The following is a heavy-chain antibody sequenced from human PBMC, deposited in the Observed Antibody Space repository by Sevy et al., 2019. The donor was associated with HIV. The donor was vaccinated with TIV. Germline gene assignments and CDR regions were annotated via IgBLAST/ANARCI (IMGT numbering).Heavy chain of an antibody. CDR2: ISSSSSTI. CDR1: GFTFSSYS. CDR3: ARGPGDYGDYWSLKGVDY. D-gene: IGHD4-17*01. V-gene: IGHV3-48*02. Sequence: GGSLRLSCAGSGFTFSSYSMNWVRQAPGKGLEWVSYISSSSSTIYYADSVKGRFTISRDNAKNSLYLQMNSLRDEDTAVYYCARGPGDYGDYWSLKGVDYWGQGTLVTVSS. J-gene: IGHJ4*02.